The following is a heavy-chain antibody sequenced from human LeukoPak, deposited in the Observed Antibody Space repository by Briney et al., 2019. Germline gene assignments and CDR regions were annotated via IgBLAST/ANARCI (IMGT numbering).Heavy chain of an antibody. V-gene: IGHV3-33*01. J-gene: IGHJ4*02. Sequence: GGSLRLTCSAYGFIFNSYGMHWVRQAPGEGLEWVAVIWFDGSNKLYADSVKGRFTISRDNSKNTLSLQMNSLRAEDTAVYYCAREILVPAAIGAHGFDYWGQGILVTVSS. D-gene: IGHD2-2*01. CDR2: IWFDGSNK. CDR1: GFIFNSYG. CDR3: AREILVPAAIGAHGFDY.